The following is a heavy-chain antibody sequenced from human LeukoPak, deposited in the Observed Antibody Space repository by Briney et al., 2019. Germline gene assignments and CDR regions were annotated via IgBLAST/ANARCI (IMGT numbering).Heavy chain of an antibody. D-gene: IGHD4-23*01. V-gene: IGHV3-7*03. Sequence: PGGSLRLSCAASGFTFTSYWMTWVRQAPGKGLEWVANIKQDGSEKYYVDSVKGRFTISRDNAKNSLYLQMNSLRAEDTAVYYCATTPRSMTTVVTPGLGLDYWGQGTLVTVSS. J-gene: IGHJ4*02. CDR3: ATTPRSMTTVVTPGLGLDY. CDR2: IKQDGSEK. CDR1: GFTFTSYW.